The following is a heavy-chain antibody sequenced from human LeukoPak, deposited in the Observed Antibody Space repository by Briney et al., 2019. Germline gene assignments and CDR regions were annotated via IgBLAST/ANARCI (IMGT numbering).Heavy chain of an antibody. V-gene: IGHV3-23*01. CDR3: AKSSYYDTSGSYREYYYDY. CDR2: ISGSGGST. D-gene: IGHD3-22*01. CDR1: RFAFSNYG. J-gene: IGHJ4*02. Sequence: GGSLRLSCAVSRFAFSNYGMSWVRQAPGKGLEWVSAISGSGGSTYYADSVKGRFTISRDNSKNTLYLQMNSLRAEDTALYYCAKSSYYDTSGSYREYYYDYWGQGALVTVSS.